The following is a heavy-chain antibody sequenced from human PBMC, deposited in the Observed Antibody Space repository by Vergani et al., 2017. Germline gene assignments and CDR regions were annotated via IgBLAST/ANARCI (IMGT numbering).Heavy chain of an antibody. CDR2: IRYDGSNK. V-gene: IGHV3-30*02. CDR1: GFTFSSYG. Sequence: LQLVESGGGLVQPGGSLRLSCAASGFTFSSYGMHWVRQAPGKGLEWVAFIRYDGSNKYYADSVKGRFTISRDNSKNTLYLQMNSLRAEDTAVYYCAGPHYYDSSGLGAFDIWGQGTMVTVSS. CDR3: AGPHYYDSSGLGAFDI. D-gene: IGHD3-22*01. J-gene: IGHJ3*02.